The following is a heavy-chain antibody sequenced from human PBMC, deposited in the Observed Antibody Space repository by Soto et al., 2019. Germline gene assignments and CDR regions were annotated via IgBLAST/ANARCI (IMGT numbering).Heavy chain of an antibody. Sequence: VSLRLSCEVSGVPVRNTYMSWIRQAPGKGLEWVSIIYSGGSTFYADSVKGRFTISRDNSKNTLYLQMNSLRAEDTAVYYCATGFPITPGIFDYRGQGTLVTVSS. CDR3: ATGFPITPGIFDY. V-gene: IGHV3-53*01. D-gene: IGHD5-12*01. J-gene: IGHJ4*02. CDR2: IYSGGST. CDR1: GVPVRNTY.